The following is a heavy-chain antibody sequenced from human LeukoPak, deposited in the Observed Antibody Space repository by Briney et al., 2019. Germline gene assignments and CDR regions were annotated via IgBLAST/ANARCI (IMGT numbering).Heavy chain of an antibody. CDR3: ARAHDYGDYWRYFDY. V-gene: IGHV1-69*13. D-gene: IGHD4-17*01. CDR1: GGTFSSYA. CDR2: IIPIFGTA. J-gene: IGHJ4*02. Sequence: GASVKVSCKASGGTFSSYAISWVRQAPGQGLEWMGGIIPIFGTANYAQKFQGRVTITADESTSTAYMELSSLRSEDTAVYYCARAHDYGDYWRYFDYWGQGTLVTVSS.